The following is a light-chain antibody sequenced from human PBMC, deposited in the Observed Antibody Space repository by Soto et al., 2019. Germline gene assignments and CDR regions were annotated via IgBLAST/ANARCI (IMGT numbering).Light chain of an antibody. Sequence: VLTQPPSESGTPGQRVTISCSGSRSNIGSNTVNWYQQLPGTAPKFLIYSNNQRPSGVPKRFSGSKSGTSASLAISGLQSEDEADYYCATWDDSLNGHVVFGGGTKLTVL. CDR1: RSNIGSNT. CDR2: SNN. CDR3: ATWDDSLNGHVV. J-gene: IGLJ2*01. V-gene: IGLV1-44*01.